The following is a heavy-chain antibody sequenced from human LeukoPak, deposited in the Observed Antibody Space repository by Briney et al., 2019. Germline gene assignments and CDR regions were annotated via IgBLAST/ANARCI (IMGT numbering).Heavy chain of an antibody. J-gene: IGHJ6*02. D-gene: IGHD3-10*01. CDR2: ISACNGNT. CDR3: ARDRDITMVRGVIIGAHLYGMDV. CDR1: GYTFTGYY. Sequence: GASVKVSCKASGYTFTGYYMHCVRQAPEQGLEWMGWISACNGNTNYAQKLQGRVTMTTDTSTSTAYMELRSLRSDDTAVYYCARDRDITMVRGVIIGAHLYGMDVWGQGTTVTVSS. V-gene: IGHV1-18*04.